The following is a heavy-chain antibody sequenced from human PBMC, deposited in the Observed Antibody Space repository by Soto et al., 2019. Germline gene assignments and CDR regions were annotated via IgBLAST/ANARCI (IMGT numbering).Heavy chain of an antibody. Sequence: QVQLQESGPGLVKPSQTLSLTCTVSGGSISSGGYYWSWIRQHPGKGLEWIGYIYYSGSTYYNPSLKSRVTISVDTSKNQFSLKLSSVTAADTAVYYCARASSGDYELTYYFDYWGQGTLVTVSS. V-gene: IGHV4-31*03. CDR2: IYYSGST. CDR1: GGSISSGGYY. J-gene: IGHJ4*02. D-gene: IGHD4-17*01. CDR3: ARASSGDYELTYYFDY.